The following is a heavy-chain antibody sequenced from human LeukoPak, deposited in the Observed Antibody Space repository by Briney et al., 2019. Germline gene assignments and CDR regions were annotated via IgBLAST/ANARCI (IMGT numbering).Heavy chain of an antibody. CDR2: IYSGGST. J-gene: IGHJ3*02. CDR3: AGSSSWYTNAFGI. D-gene: IGHD6-13*01. Sequence: GGSLRLSCAASGFTVSSNYMSWVRQAPGKGLEWVSVIYSGGSTYYVDSVKGRFTISRDNSKNTLYLQMNSLRAEDTAVYYCAGSSSWYTNAFGIWGQGTMVTVSS. CDR1: GFTVSSNY. V-gene: IGHV3-53*01.